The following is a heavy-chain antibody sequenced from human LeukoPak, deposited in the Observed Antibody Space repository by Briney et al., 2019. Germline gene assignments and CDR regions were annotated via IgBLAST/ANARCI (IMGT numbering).Heavy chain of an antibody. D-gene: IGHD3-16*01. CDR3: FTALGY. CDR2: TKQDGSEK. V-gene: IGHV3-7*01. Sequence: GGSLRLSCAASGFSFSDYWMSWVRQAQGKGLEWVANTKQDGSEKYYVDSVKGRFTISTDNAKNSLYLQMNSLRAEDTAVYYCFTALGYWGQGTLVTVSS. CDR1: GFSFSDYW. J-gene: IGHJ4*02.